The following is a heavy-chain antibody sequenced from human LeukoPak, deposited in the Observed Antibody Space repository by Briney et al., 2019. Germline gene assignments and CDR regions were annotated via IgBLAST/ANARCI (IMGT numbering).Heavy chain of an antibody. Sequence: ASVKVSCKASGYTFTSYGISWVRQAPGQGLEWMGWISAYNGNTNYAQKLQGRVTMHTDTSTSTAYMELRSLRSDDTAVYYCARGRTIFGVVIVSFDYWGQGTLVTVSS. CDR2: ISAYNGNT. J-gene: IGHJ4*02. D-gene: IGHD3-3*01. CDR1: GYTFTSYG. CDR3: ARGRTIFGVVIVSFDY. V-gene: IGHV1-18*01.